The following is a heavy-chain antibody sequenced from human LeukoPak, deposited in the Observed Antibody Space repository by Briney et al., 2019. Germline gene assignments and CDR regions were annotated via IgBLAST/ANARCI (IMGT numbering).Heavy chain of an antibody. Sequence: PGGSLRLSCAASGFALSTYWMSWVRQAPGKGLEWVANIKQDGSEKYCVDSVKGRFTISRDNDANSLYLQMNSLRAEDIAVYYCASQPGTMVRGVMFQLWGQGTLVTVSS. D-gene: IGHD3-10*01. CDR1: GFALSTYW. V-gene: IGHV3-7*01. CDR3: ASQPGTMVRGVMFQL. J-gene: IGHJ4*02. CDR2: IKQDGSEK.